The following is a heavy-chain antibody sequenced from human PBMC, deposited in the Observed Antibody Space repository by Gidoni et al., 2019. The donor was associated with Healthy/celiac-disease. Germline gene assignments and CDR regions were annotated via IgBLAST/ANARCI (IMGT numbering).Heavy chain of an antibody. CDR2: ISGSGGST. J-gene: IGHJ4*02. Sequence: VQLLESVGGLVQPVGSLRLSCAASGFTFSSYAMSWVRQAPGKGLEWGSAISGSGGSTYDADSVKGRFTISRDNSKNTLYLQMNSLRAEDTAVYYCAKEADYDSNLDYWGQGTLVTVSS. CDR3: AKEADYDSNLDY. V-gene: IGHV3-23*01. D-gene: IGHD3-22*01. CDR1: GFTFSSYA.